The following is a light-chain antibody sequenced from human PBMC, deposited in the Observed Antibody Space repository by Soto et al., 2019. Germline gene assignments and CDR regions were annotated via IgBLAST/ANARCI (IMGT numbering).Light chain of an antibody. CDR1: SSDVGSYNL. Sequence: QSALTQPASVSGSPGQSITISCTGSSSDVGSYNLVSWYQQHPGKAPKLMIYEGSKRPSGDSNRFSGSKSGNTASLTISGLQAEDEADYYCCSYAGGGSYVFGPGTKLTVL. CDR3: CSYAGGGSYV. CDR2: EGS. J-gene: IGLJ1*01. V-gene: IGLV2-23*01.